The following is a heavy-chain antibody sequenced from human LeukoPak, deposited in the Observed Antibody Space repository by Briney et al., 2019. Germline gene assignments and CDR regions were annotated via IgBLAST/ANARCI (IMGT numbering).Heavy chain of an antibody. J-gene: IGHJ4*02. Sequence: GGSLRLSCAASGFTFSSYNMNWVRQAPGKGPEWISYISSTSNTMYYADSVKGRFTISRDNAKNSLYLQMNSLRAEDTAVYYCATESGTYSGTCFDYWGQRTLVTVSS. CDR3: ATESGTYSGTCFDY. V-gene: IGHV3-48*01. D-gene: IGHD1-26*01. CDR2: ISSTSNTM. CDR1: GFTFSSYN.